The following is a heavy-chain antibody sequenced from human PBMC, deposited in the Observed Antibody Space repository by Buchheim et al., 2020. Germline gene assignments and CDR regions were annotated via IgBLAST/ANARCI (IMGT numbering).Heavy chain of an antibody. J-gene: IGHJ4*02. V-gene: IGHV4-34*01. CDR1: GGSFSGYY. CDR3: ARDKRGGYCSGGSCYSGVDY. D-gene: IGHD2-15*01. Sequence: QVQLQQWGAGLLKPSETLSLTCAVYGGSFSGYYWSWIRQPPGKGLEWIGEINHSGSTNYNPSLKSRVTISVDMSKNQFSLQLGSVTAADTAVYYCARDKRGGYCSGGSCYSGVDYWGQGTL. CDR2: INHSGST.